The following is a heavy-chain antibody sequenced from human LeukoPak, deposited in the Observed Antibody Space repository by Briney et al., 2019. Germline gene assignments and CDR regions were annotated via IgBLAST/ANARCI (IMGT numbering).Heavy chain of an antibody. Sequence: GGSLRLSCAASGFTFSSYAMHWVRRAPGKGLEWVAVISYDGSNKYYADSVKGRFTIPRDNSKNTLYLQMNSLRAEDTAVYYCARDRRRTSRYGSGSYFYYYGMDVWGQGTTVTVSS. CDR1: GFTFSSYA. J-gene: IGHJ6*02. V-gene: IGHV3-30-3*01. CDR2: ISYDGSNK. CDR3: ARDRRRTSRYGSGSYFYYYGMDV. D-gene: IGHD3-10*01.